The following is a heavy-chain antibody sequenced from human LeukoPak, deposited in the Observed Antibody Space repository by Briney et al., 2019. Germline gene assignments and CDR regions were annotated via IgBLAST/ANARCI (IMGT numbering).Heavy chain of an antibody. Sequence: GGSLRLSCAASGFTFSSYGMHWVRQAPGKGLEWVAVISYDGSNKYYADSVKGRFTISRDNSKNTLYLQMNSLRAEDTAVYYCARGRYSSSSGRYFDLWGRGTLVTVSS. CDR3: ARGRYSSSSGRYFDL. V-gene: IGHV3-30*03. D-gene: IGHD6-6*01. J-gene: IGHJ2*01. CDR1: GFTFSSYG. CDR2: ISYDGSNK.